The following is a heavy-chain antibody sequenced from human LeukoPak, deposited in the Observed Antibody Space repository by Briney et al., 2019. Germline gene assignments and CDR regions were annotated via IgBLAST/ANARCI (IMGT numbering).Heavy chain of an antibody. CDR3: ARGTPSDMITFGGVIVPPSLDY. V-gene: IGHV4-59*12. Sequence: PSETLSLTCTVSGGSINSYYWSWIRQPPGQGLEWIGYIYYSGSTYYNPSLKSRVTISVDTSKNQFSLKLSSVTAADTAVYYCARGTPSDMITFGGVIVPPSLDYWGQGTLVTVSS. D-gene: IGHD3-16*02. CDR2: IYYSGST. J-gene: IGHJ4*02. CDR1: GGSINSYY.